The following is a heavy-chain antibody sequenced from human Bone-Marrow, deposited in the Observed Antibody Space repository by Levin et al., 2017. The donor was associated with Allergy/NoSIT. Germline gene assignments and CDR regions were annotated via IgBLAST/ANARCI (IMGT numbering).Heavy chain of an antibody. D-gene: IGHD3-9*01. J-gene: IGHJ4*02. CDR3: GKDLSGYFDH. Sequence: QAGGSLRLSCAVSGFTLSDFWMHWVRQVPGKGLVWISRISDDGNTIDYADFVKGRFTISRDYAKNTLYLQMNSLRAEDTAVYYCGKDLSGYFDHWGQGALVTVSS. CDR1: GFTLSDFW. V-gene: IGHV3-74*01. CDR2: ISDDGNTI.